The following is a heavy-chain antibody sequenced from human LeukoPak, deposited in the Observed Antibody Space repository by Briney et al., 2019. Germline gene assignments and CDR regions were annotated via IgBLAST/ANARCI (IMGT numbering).Heavy chain of an antibody. Sequence: GGSLRLSCAASGFTFRSYAMRWGRQAPGKGLEWVSGISGSGGRTYYADSVKGRLTISRENLKKTLYLQMTSLRAEDTAVYSCAKGPATTCYFDLWGRGTLVTVSS. J-gene: IGHJ2*01. CDR1: GFTFRSYA. CDR3: AKGPATTCYFDL. CDR2: ISGSGGRT. V-gene: IGHV3-23*01. D-gene: IGHD1-1*01.